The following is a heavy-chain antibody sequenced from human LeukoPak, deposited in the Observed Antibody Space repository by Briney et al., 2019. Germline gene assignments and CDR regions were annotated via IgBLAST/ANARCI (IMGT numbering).Heavy chain of an antibody. CDR3: ARDRKDGSYSPPYDY. CDR2: IGSSDSTT. D-gene: IGHD1-26*01. CDR1: GFTFSSYE. V-gene: IGHV3-48*03. Sequence: GGSLRLSCVASGFTFSSYEMNWVRQAPGKGLEWLSYIGSSDSTTHYADSVKGRFTISRDNAKNSLYLQMNSLRVEDTAVYYCARDRKDGSYSPPYDYWGQGTLVTVPS. J-gene: IGHJ4*02.